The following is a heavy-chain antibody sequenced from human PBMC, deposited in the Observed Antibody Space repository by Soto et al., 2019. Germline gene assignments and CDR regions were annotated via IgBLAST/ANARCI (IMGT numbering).Heavy chain of an antibody. CDR3: AKNSNRWFLYYFDL. CDR1: GLSHNSNGVG. V-gene: IGHV2-5*01. CDR2: IYSNGEK. J-gene: IGHJ4*02. Sequence: SGPTLVNPTQTLTLTCSFSGLSHNSNGVGVGWIRQPPGKALEWLALIYSNGEKRYSPSLRSRLTITKDTSKNQVVLTMTNMDPVDTATYYCAKNSNRWFLYYFDLWGQGVLVTVS. D-gene: IGHD3-9*01.